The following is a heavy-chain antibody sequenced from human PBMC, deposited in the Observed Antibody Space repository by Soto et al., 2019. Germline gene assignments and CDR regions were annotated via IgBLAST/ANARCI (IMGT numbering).Heavy chain of an antibody. J-gene: IGHJ2*01. CDR2: IYYSGST. D-gene: IGHD2-15*01. V-gene: IGHV4-31*03. Sequence: QVQLQESGPGLVKPSQTLSLTCTVSGGSISSGGYYWSWIRQHPGKGLEWIGYIYYSGSTYYNPSLKSRVTISVDTSKNQFSLKLSSVTAADTAVYYCASTGYCSGGSCYSGLPDWYFDLWGRGTLVTVSS. CDR1: GGSISSGGYY. CDR3: ASTGYCSGGSCYSGLPDWYFDL.